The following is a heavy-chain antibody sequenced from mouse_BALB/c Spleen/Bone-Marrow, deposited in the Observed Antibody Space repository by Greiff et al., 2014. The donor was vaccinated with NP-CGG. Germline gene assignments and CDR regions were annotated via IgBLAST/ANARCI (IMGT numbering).Heavy chain of an antibody. CDR1: GYTFTSYW. J-gene: IGHJ2*01. CDR3: SRTYEYYDY. D-gene: IGHD2-3*01. V-gene: IGHV1-69*02. Sequence: QVQLQQSGAELVRPGASVKLSCKASGYTFTSYWINWVRQRPGQGLEWIGNIYPSDNYTNYNQKSKDKATLTVDKSSSTAYMQLSSPTSEDSAVYYCSRTYEYYDYWGQGTTLTVSS. CDR2: IYPSDNYT.